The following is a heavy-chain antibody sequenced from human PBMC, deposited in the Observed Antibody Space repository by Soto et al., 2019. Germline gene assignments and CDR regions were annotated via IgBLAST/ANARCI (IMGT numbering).Heavy chain of an antibody. CDR2: ISGSGGST. CDR3: AKETYDSSGYYFDY. D-gene: IGHD3-22*01. V-gene: IGHV3-23*01. CDR1: GFTFSSYA. Sequence: EVQLLESGGGLVQPGGSLRLSCAASGFTFSSYAMSWVRQATGKGLEWVSAISGSGGSTYYADSVKGRFTISRDNSKNTLHVQMNSLRAEDTAVYYCAKETYDSSGYYFDYWGQGTLVTVSS. J-gene: IGHJ4*02.